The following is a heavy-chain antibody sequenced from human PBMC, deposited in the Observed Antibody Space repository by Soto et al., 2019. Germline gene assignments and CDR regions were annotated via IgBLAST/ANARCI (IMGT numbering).Heavy chain of an antibody. V-gene: IGHV3-11*06. D-gene: IGHD2-2*02. CDR1: GFTFSDYV. J-gene: IGHJ4*02. Sequence: GGPLRLSCAASGFTFSDYVMIWIRQAPGKGLEWISYISGRSTSTNYADSVKGRFTISRDNAKNSLYLQMNSLRAEDTAMYYCARLVGFCNSGRCFTVWGQGTPVTVSS. CDR2: ISGRSTST. CDR3: ARLVGFCNSGRCFTV.